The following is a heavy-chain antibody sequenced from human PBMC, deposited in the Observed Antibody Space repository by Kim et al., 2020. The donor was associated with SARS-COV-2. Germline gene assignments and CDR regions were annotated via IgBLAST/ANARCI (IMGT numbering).Heavy chain of an antibody. V-gene: IGHV3-23*01. Sequence: GSDDNAYYADCVKGRFTISRDNSKNTLYLQMNSRRAEDTAVYYGVNERWADWGQGTLVTVSS. CDR2: GSDDNA. D-gene: IGHD4-17*01. CDR3: VNERWAD. J-gene: IGHJ4*02.